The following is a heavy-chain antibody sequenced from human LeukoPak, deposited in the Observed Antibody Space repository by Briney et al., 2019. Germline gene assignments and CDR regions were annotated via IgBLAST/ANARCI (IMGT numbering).Heavy chain of an antibody. D-gene: IGHD4-11*01. CDR3: ARRSHDYSLYYFDS. J-gene: IGHJ4*02. Sequence: LSGGSLRLSCAASGFTFSSYGMNWVRQAPGKGLEWVSYINTGSDSIYYADSVKGRFTISRDNSKNTLYLQMNSLRAEDTAVYYCARRSHDYSLYYFDSWGQGALVTVSS. CDR2: INTGSDSI. V-gene: IGHV3-48*01. CDR1: GFTFSSYG.